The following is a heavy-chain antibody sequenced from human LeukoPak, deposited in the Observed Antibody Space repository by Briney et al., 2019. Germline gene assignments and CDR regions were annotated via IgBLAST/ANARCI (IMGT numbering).Heavy chain of an antibody. D-gene: IGHD2-2*01. J-gene: IGHJ6*03. CDR1: GFTFSDYY. CDR3: ARDYLGYCSSTSCYPPYYYYYMDV. Sequence: GGSLRLSCAASGFTFSDYYMSWIRQAPGKGLEWVSSISSSSSYIYYADSVKGRFTISRDNAKNSLYLQMNSLRAEDTAVYYCARDYLGYCSSTSCYPPYYYYYMDVWGKGTTVTVSS. CDR2: ISSSSSYI. V-gene: IGHV3-11*06.